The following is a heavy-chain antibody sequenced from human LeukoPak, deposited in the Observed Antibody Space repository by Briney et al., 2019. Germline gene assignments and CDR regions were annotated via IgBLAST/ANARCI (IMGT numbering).Heavy chain of an antibody. CDR2: IWYDGSNK. Sequence: GRSLRLSCAASGFTFSGYGMHWVRQAPGKGLEWVAVIWYDGSNKYYADSVKGRFTISRDNSKNTLYLQMNSLRAEDTAVYYCAKDHAGDDSSGYYFDYWGQGTLVTVSS. CDR3: AKDHAGDDSSGYYFDY. CDR1: GFTFSGYG. V-gene: IGHV3-33*06. J-gene: IGHJ4*02. D-gene: IGHD3-22*01.